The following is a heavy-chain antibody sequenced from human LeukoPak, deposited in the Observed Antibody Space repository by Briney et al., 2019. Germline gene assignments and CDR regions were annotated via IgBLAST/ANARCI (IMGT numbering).Heavy chain of an antibody. D-gene: IGHD5-12*01. Sequence: GASVTVSCKASGYTFTNYGISWVRQAPGQGLEWMGWISAYNGNTNYAQRFQGRVTMTSDTSTSTAYMELRSLRSDDTAVYYCARDDGGYQGFDPWGQGTLVTVSS. J-gene: IGHJ5*02. CDR2: ISAYNGNT. CDR3: ARDDGGYQGFDP. CDR1: GYTFTNYG. V-gene: IGHV1-18*01.